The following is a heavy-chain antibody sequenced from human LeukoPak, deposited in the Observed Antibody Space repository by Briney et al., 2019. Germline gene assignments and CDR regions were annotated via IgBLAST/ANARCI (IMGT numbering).Heavy chain of an antibody. CDR2: ISYDGSNK. J-gene: IGHJ3*02. D-gene: IGHD6-13*01. Sequence: PGGSLRLSCAASGFTFSSYAMHWVRQAPGKGLEWVAVISYDGSNKYYADSVKGRFTISRDNSKNTLYLQMNSLRAEDTAVYYCAREASIAAAGPDAFDIWGQGTMVTVSS. CDR3: AREASIAAAGPDAFDI. V-gene: IGHV3-30-3*01. CDR1: GFTFSSYA.